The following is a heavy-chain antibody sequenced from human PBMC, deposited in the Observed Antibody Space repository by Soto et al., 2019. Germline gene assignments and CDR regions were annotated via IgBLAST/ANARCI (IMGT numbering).Heavy chain of an antibody. CDR2: ISTYNGNA. Sequence: GASVKVSCKASGYTFLSYGISWVRQAPGQGLEWMGWISTYNGNANYAQKLQGRVTMTTDTSTSTAYMELRSLRSDDTAVYYCERHPASYYYDMDVWGQGTTVTVSS. CDR3: ERHPASYYYDMDV. J-gene: IGHJ6*02. V-gene: IGHV1-18*01. CDR1: GYTFLSYG.